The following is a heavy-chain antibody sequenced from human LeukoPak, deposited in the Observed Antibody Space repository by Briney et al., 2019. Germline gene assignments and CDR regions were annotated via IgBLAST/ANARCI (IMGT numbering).Heavy chain of an antibody. CDR3: ARIDGGKERAAAGTNFDY. V-gene: IGHV4-34*01. CDR2: INHSGST. CDR1: GGSFSGYY. Sequence: PSETLSLTCAVYGGSFSGYYWSWIRQPPGKGLEWIGEINHSGSTNYNPSLKSRVTISVDTSKNQFSLKLSSVTAADTAVYYCARIDGGKERAAAGTNFDYWGQGTLVTVSS. D-gene: IGHD6-13*01. J-gene: IGHJ4*02.